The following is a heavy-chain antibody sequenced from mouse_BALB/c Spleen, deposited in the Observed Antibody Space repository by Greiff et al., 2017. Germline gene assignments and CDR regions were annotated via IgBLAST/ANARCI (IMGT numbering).Heavy chain of an antibody. Sequence: QVQLKQSGAELVRPGVSVKISCKGSGYTFTDYAMHWVKQSHAKSLEWIGVISTYYGDASYNQKFKGKATMTVDKSSSTAYMELARLTSEDSAIYYCAREDAYYFDYWGQGTTLTVAS. CDR1: GYTFTDYA. CDR3: AREDAYYFDY. CDR2: ISTYYGDA. J-gene: IGHJ2*01. V-gene: IGHV1S137*01.